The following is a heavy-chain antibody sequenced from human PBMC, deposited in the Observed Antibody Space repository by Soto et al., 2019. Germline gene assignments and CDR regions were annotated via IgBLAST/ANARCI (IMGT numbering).Heavy chain of an antibody. CDR1: GFTFSTHW. CDR2: INQDGSER. Sequence: EVQLVESGGGLVQPGGSLRLSCAASGFTFSTHWMTWVRQPPGKGLEWVANINQDGSERYYVDSVRGRFTISRDNAKNSLYRQMSSLRAEDTAVYYCVCGGNFFVYWGQGTLVTVS. D-gene: IGHD3-16*01. V-gene: IGHV3-7*01. J-gene: IGHJ4*02. CDR3: VCGGNFFVY.